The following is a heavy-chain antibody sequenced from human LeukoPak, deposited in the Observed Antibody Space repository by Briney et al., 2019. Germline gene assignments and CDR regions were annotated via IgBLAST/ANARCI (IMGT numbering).Heavy chain of an antibody. CDR1: GFTVSSTY. J-gene: IGHJ4*02. CDR3: IYGYTLDF. D-gene: IGHD5-18*01. CDR2: IYSGGST. Sequence: GGSLRLSCAASGFTVSSTYMNWVPQAPGKGLEWVSVIYSGGSTNYPDSVKGRFTISRDNSKNTLFLLMNSLRAEDTAVYYCIYGYTLDFWGQGTLVTVSS. V-gene: IGHV3-53*01.